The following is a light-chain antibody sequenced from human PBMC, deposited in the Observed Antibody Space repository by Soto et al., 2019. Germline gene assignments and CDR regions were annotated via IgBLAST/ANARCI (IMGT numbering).Light chain of an antibody. Sequence: QSALTQPASVSGSPGQSITISCTGCSSDIGGDNYVYWYQQHPGKAPKLMIYEDINRPSGVSSRFSGSKSGNTASLTISGLQAEDDADYYCCSYTSSDTHLVFGGGTKVTVL. CDR1: SSDIGGDNY. J-gene: IGLJ3*02. V-gene: IGLV2-14*01. CDR3: CSYTSSDTHLV. CDR2: EDI.